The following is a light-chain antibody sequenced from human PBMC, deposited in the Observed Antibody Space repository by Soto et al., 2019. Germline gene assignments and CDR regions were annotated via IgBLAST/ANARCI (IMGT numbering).Light chain of an antibody. CDR1: QGIGNY. Sequence: DIQMTQSPSSLSASVGDRVTITCRASQGIGNYLNWYQQRPGKAPKLLIYTTSNLESGVPSRFSGSGSGTDFTLTISNLQPEDFATYFCQQGFSRPRTFGLGTTVEVK. CDR2: TTS. V-gene: IGKV1-39*01. CDR3: QQGFSRPRT. J-gene: IGKJ1*01.